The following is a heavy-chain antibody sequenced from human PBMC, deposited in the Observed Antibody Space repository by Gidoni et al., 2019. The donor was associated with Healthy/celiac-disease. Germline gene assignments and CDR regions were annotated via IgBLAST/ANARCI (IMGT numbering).Heavy chain of an antibody. CDR3: TRIYCSGGSCLRYGMDV. V-gene: IGHV3-49*03. Sequence: EVQLVESGGGLVQPGRSLRLPCTASGFTFGDYAMSWFRQAPGKGLEWVGFIRSKAYGGTTEYAASVKGRFTISRDDSKSIAYLQMNSLKTEDTAVYYCTRIYCSGGSCLRYGMDVWGQGTTVTVSS. CDR1: GFTFGDYA. D-gene: IGHD2-15*01. CDR2: IRSKAYGGTT. J-gene: IGHJ6*02.